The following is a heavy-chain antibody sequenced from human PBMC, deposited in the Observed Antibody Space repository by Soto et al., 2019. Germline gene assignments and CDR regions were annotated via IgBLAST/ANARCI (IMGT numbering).Heavy chain of an antibody. CDR1: GFRFSSYA. J-gene: IGHJ3*02. D-gene: IGHD6-19*01. V-gene: IGHV3-23*01. Sequence: GGSLRLSCAASGFRFSSYAMSWVRQAPGKGLEWVSAISGSGDGTYYADSVKGRFTISRDNSKNTLYLQMNSLRAEDTAVYYCARDKGIGLAPDALDIWGQGTMVTVSS. CDR2: ISGSGDGT. CDR3: ARDKGIGLAPDALDI.